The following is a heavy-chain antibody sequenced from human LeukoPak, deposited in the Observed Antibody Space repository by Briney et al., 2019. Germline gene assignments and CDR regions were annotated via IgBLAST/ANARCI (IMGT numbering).Heavy chain of an antibody. J-gene: IGHJ4*02. CDR1: GFTFSSYS. Sequence: GGSLRLSCAASGFTFSSYSMNWVRQAPGKGLEWVSYISSSSSTIYYADSVKGRFTISRDNAKNSLYLQMNSLRDEDTAVYYCARETAVAATWGYFDYWGQGTLVTVSS. CDR3: ARETAVAATWGYFDY. D-gene: IGHD6-19*01. V-gene: IGHV3-48*02. CDR2: ISSSSSTI.